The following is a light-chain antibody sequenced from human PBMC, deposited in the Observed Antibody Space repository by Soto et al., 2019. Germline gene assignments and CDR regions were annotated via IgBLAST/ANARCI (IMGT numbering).Light chain of an antibody. CDR2: AAS. J-gene: IGKJ3*01. CDR1: QNIDTY. CDR3: QQTFSIPFT. Sequence: DIQITQSPPSLSASVGDKVTITCRASQNIDTYLNWFQQKPGKAPRLIIFAASSVQNGVPSRFSGSGSGTDFTLTITRLRPEDFGTYYCQQTFSIPFTFGPGNRLDIK. V-gene: IGKV1-39*01.